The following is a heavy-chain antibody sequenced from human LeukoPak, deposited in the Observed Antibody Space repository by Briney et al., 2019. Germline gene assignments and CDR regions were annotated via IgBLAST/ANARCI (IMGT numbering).Heavy chain of an antibody. CDR1: GYTLTELS. D-gene: IGHD3-22*01. CDR3: ATDTYYDSSGFDY. V-gene: IGHV1-24*01. J-gene: IGHJ4*02. Sequence: ASVKVSCRVSGYTLTELSMHWVRQAPGKGLEWMGGFDPEDGETIYAQKFQGRVTMTEDTSADTAYMELSSLRSEDTAVYYCATDTYYDSSGFDYWGQGTLVTVSS. CDR2: FDPEDGET.